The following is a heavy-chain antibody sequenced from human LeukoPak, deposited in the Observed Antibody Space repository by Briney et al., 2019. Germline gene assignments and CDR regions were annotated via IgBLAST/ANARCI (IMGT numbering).Heavy chain of an antibody. Sequence: SETLSLTCAVSGGSISSGGYSGRWIRQPPGRGLEWIGYIYHSGSTYYNPSLKSRVTISVDRSKNQFSLKLSSVTAADTAVYYCARAGSYDYGGGFDYWGQGTLVTVSS. J-gene: IGHJ4*02. CDR2: IYHSGST. CDR3: ARAGSYDYGGGFDY. D-gene: IGHD4-17*01. CDR1: GGSISSGGYS. V-gene: IGHV4-30-2*01.